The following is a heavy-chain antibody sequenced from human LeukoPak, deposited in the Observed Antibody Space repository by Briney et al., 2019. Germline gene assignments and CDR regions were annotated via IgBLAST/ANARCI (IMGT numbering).Heavy chain of an antibody. V-gene: IGHV3-53*01. CDR2: IYSGGST. J-gene: IGHJ5*02. D-gene: IGHD4-17*01. CDR3: ARTPRTVPTLVWFDP. Sequence: TGGSLRLSCAASGFTVSSNYMSWVRQAPGEGLEWVSVIYSGGSTYYADSVKGRFTISRDNSKNTLYLQMNSLRAEDTAVYYCARTPRTVPTLVWFDPWGQGTLVTVSS. CDR1: GFTVSSNY.